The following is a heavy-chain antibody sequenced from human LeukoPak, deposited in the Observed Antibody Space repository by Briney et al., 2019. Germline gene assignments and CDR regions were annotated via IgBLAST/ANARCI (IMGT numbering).Heavy chain of an antibody. CDR1: GYTLTELS. D-gene: IGHD1-1*01. J-gene: IGHJ4*02. CDR2: FDPEDGET. V-gene: IGHV1-24*01. Sequence: ASVKVSFKVSGYTLTELSMHWVRQAPGKGLEWMGGFDPEDGETIYAQKFQGRVTMTEDTSTDTAYMELSSLRSEDTAVYYCATWRYLPLYFDYWGQGTLVTVSS. CDR3: ATWRYLPLYFDY.